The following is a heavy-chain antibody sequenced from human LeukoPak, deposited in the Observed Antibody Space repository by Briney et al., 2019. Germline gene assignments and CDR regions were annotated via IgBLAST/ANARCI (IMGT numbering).Heavy chain of an antibody. D-gene: IGHD6-19*01. V-gene: IGHV1-18*01. Sequence: ASVKVSCKASGYTFTSCGISWVRQAPGQGLEWMGWISAYNGNTNYAQKLQGRVTMTTDTSTSTAYMELRSLRSDDTAVYYCARVRQWLYYYYMDVWGKGTTVTVSS. CDR1: GYTFTSCG. J-gene: IGHJ6*03. CDR2: ISAYNGNT. CDR3: ARVRQWLYYYYMDV.